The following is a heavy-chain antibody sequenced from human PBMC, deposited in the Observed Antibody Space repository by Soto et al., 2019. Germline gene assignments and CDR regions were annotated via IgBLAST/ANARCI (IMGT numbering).Heavy chain of an antibody. Sequence: QVQLQQWGAGLLKPSETLSLTCAVYGGSFSGYYWSWIRQPPGKGLEWIGEINHSGSTNYNPSLKSRVTLSVDTSKNQFSLKLSSVTAADTAVYYCARAGLFLHNWFDPWGQGTLVTVSS. CDR1: GGSFSGYY. CDR2: INHSGST. D-gene: IGHD4-4*01. CDR3: ARAGLFLHNWFDP. J-gene: IGHJ5*02. V-gene: IGHV4-34*01.